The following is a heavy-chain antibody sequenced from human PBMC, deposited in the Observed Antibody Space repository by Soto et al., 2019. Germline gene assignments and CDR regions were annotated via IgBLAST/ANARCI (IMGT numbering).Heavy chain of an antibody. CDR1: DGSISRSTFY. CDR2: VHYTGST. Sequence: SETLSLTCTVSDGSISRSTFYWGWIRQPPGKGLEWIGSVHYTGSTYYNPSLKSRVTMSVDSSKNHLSMKVSSVTAADTAVYYCARNPDFYDSSGNPPGLDFWGQGTLVTVSS. D-gene: IGHD3-22*01. V-gene: IGHV4-39*01. J-gene: IGHJ4*02. CDR3: ARNPDFYDSSGNPPGLDF.